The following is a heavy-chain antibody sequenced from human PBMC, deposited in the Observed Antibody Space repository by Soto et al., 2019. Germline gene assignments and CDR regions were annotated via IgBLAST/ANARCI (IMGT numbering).Heavy chain of an antibody. V-gene: IGHV1-18*01. D-gene: IGHD6-19*01. J-gene: IGHJ4*02. CDR1: GYTFSSYG. Sequence: QVQLVQSGAEVKKPGASVKVSCQASGYTFSSYGISWVRQAPGQGLEWMGWISAYNGNTNYAQKCQGRVTMTTDTSTSTDYMELRSLRSDDTAVYYCARDPNSSGVKDYWGQGTLVTVSS. CDR3: ARDPNSSGVKDY. CDR2: ISAYNGNT.